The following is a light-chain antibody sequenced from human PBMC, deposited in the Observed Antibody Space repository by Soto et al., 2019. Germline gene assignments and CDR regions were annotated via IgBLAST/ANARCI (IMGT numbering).Light chain of an antibody. CDR2: WAS. CDR1: QSVLYSSNNKNY. V-gene: IGKV4-1*01. Sequence: DIVMTQSPDSLAGSLGERATINCKSSQSVLYSSNNKNYLAWYQQKPGQPPKLLIYWASTRESGVPDRFSGSGSGTDFTLTISSLQAEDVAVYYCQQYYSTLSYTFGQGTKLEIK. J-gene: IGKJ2*01. CDR3: QQYYSTLSYT.